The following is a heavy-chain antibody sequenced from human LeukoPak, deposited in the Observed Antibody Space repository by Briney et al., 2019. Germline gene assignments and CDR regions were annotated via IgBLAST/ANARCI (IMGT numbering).Heavy chain of an antibody. CDR1: GYTFTDYF. Sequence: ASVRVSCTTSGYTFTDYFVHWVRQAPEQGLEWMGWINPNSGGTEYAQKFLGRVTMTRDTSISTAYMELSRLRSDDTAVYFCAREYYYDSSGYSVDYYYYGMDVWGQGTTVTVSS. V-gene: IGHV1-2*02. CDR2: INPNSGGT. CDR3: AREYYYDSSGYSVDYYYYGMDV. D-gene: IGHD3-22*01. J-gene: IGHJ6*02.